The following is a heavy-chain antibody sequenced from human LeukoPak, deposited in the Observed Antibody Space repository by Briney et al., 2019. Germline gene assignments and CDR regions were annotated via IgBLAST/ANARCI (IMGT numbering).Heavy chain of an antibody. J-gene: IGHJ4*02. D-gene: IGHD5-18*01. V-gene: IGHV3-7*04. CDR2: IKQDGSKK. CDR3: TRVGYIDEGIDY. CDR1: GFPFSSYW. Sequence: GGSLRLSCVASGFPFSSYWMTWVRQAPGKGLEWVANIKQDGSKKSYVDSVKGRFTISRDNAKNSMYLKMNSLRAEDTAIYYCTRVGYIDEGIDYWGQGTLVTVSS.